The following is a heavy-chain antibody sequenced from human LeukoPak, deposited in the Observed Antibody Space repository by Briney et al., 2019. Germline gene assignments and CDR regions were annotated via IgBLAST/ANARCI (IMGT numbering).Heavy chain of an antibody. V-gene: IGHV3-7*01. CDR2: IKQDGSEK. CDR3: ARSVSGDNSYYFDY. D-gene: IGHD4-23*01. CDR1: GFTFSSYW. J-gene: IGHJ4*02. Sequence: PGGSLRLSCAASGFTFSSYWMSWVRQAPGKGLEWVANIKQDGSEKYYVDSVKGRFTISRDNAKNSLYLQMNSLRAEDTAVYYCARSVSGDNSYYFDYWGQGTLVTVSS.